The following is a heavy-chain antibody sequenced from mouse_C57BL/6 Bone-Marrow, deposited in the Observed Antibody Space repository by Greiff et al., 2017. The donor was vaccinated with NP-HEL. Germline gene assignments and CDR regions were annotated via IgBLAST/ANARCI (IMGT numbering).Heavy chain of an antibody. Sequence: QVQLQQSGPELVKPGASVKISCKASGYAFSSSWMNWVKQRPGKGLEWIGRIYPGDGDTNYNGKFKGKATLTADKSSSTAYMQLSSLTSEDSAVYFWARAWDGYFDYWGQGTTLTVSS. CDR3: ARAWDGYFDY. V-gene: IGHV1-82*01. J-gene: IGHJ2*01. CDR1: GYAFSSSW. D-gene: IGHD4-1*01. CDR2: IYPGDGDT.